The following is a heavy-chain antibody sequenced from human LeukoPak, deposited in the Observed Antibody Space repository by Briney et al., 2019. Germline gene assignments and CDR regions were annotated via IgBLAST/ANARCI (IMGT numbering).Heavy chain of an antibody. CDR3: ARDQWRLGGGDNDVFDF. CDR2: IFHSGTT. Sequence: PSGSLSLTCAVSGGSISSTHWWNWVRQPPGKGLEWIGEIFHSGTTNYNPSLKSRVTISIDKSKNQFFLKLSSVTAADTAVYYCARDQWRLGGGDNDVFDFWGQGTMVTVSS. V-gene: IGHV4-4*02. CDR1: GGSISSTHW. J-gene: IGHJ3*01. D-gene: IGHD6-19*01.